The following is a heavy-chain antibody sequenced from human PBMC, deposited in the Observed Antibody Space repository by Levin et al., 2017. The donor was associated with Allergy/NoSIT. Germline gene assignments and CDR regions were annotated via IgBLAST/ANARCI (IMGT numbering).Heavy chain of an antibody. D-gene: IGHD6-19*01. V-gene: IGHV1-2*02. CDR1: GYTFTGYY. J-gene: IGHJ4*02. CDR3: AAWGYVSAWYHNY. Sequence: GESLKISCKASGYTFTGYYIHWVRQAPGQGLEWMGWINPNSDDTKYAQKFLGKVTMTRDTSITTAYMELTRLTSDDTAVYYCAAWGYVSAWYHNYWGQGTLVTVSS. CDR2: INPNSDDT.